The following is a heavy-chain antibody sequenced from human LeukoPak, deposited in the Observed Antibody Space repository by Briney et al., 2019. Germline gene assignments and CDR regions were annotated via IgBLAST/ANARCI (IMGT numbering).Heavy chain of an antibody. CDR3: AKSSVYDILTGHFPNPPAGVYFDY. CDR2: ISGSGGST. Sequence: GGSLRLSCAASGFTFSNYAMSWVRQAPGKGLEWVSAISGSGGSTYYADSVKGRFTISRDNSKNTLYLQMNSLRAEDTAVYYCAKSSVYDILTGHFPNPPAGVYFDYWGQGSLVTVSS. V-gene: IGHV3-23*01. CDR1: GFTFSNYA. D-gene: IGHD3-9*01. J-gene: IGHJ4*02.